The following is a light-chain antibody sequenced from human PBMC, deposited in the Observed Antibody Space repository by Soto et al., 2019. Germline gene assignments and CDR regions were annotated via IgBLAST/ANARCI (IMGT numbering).Light chain of an antibody. Sequence: EIVLTQSPDTLYLSPGEGATLSCRASQRVNSSYLAWYQQKPGQVPRPPIPGAPDRATGVPARVSGSGYGTDFTLTISRLEPEDFAVYYCQQYVNSPVTFGQGTKLQIK. CDR2: GAP. CDR3: QQYVNSPVT. J-gene: IGKJ2*01. V-gene: IGKV3-20*01. CDR1: QRVNSSY.